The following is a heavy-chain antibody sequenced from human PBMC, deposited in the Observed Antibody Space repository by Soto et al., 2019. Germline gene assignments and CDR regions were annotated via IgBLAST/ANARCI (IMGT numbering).Heavy chain of an antibody. CDR1: GGIFSSYT. J-gene: IGHJ6*02. CDR2: IIPILGIA. V-gene: IGHV1-69*04. D-gene: IGHD3-3*01. CDR3: AKDSYYDFWSGYYPGSPYYYGMDV. Sequence: SVKVSCEASGGIFSSYTISWVRQAPGQGLEWMGRIIPILGIANYAQKFQGRVTITADKSTSTAYMELSSLRSEDTAVYYCAKDSYYDFWSGYYPGSPYYYGMDVWGQGTTVTVSS.